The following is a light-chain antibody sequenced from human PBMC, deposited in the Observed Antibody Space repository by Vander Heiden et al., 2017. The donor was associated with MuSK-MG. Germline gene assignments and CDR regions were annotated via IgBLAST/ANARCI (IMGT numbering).Light chain of an antibody. CDR1: QSSSSY. CDR2: AAS. V-gene: IGKV1-39*01. J-gene: IGKJ2*01. CDR3: QQSYSTLMYT. Sequence: DIQMTQSPSSLSASVEDRVTITCRASQSSSSYLNWYQQKPGKAPKLLIYAASSFQSGVPSRCSGSGSGTDFTLTISSLQPEDFATYYCQQSYSTLMYTFGQGTKLEIK.